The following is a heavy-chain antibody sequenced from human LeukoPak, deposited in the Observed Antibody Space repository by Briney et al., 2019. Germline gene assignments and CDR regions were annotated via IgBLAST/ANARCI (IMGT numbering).Heavy chain of an antibody. Sequence: APVKVSCKASGGTFSSYAISWVRQAPGQGLEWMGWMNPNSGNTGYAQKFQGRVTMTRNTSISTAYMELSSLRSEDTAVYYCARGSRFDPWGQGTLVTVSS. CDR1: GGTFSSYA. V-gene: IGHV1-8*02. J-gene: IGHJ5*02. CDR3: ARGSRFDP. CDR2: MNPNSGNT.